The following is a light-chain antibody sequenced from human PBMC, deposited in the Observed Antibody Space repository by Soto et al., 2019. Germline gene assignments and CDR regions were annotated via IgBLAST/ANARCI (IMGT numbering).Light chain of an antibody. V-gene: IGKV1-39*01. CDR2: ASS. J-gene: IGKJ5*01. Sequence: DIQMTQSPSSLSASVGDRVTITCRASQTISNTLNWYQQRPGKPPNLLLYASSTLPSGVPLRFSGGGSGTEFTLAISSLQPEDFATYYFQQTYSTPIAFGQGTRLEIK. CDR3: QQTYSTPIA. CDR1: QTISNT.